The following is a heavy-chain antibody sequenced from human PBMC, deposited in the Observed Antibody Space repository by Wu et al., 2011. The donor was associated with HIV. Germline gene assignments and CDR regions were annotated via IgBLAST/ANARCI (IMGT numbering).Heavy chain of an antibody. D-gene: IGHD1-1*01. CDR1: GGTFSSYA. Sequence: QVQLVQSGAEVKKPGSSVKVSCKASGGTFSSYAISWVRQAPGEGLEWMGGIIPIFGSPNYAQKFQDTVTITTDESTTTAYMDLGSLRTDDTAVYYCTKSNSTNWLTLFFWGQGTLVTVSS. J-gene: IGHJ4*02. CDR2: IIPIFGSP. V-gene: IGHV1-69*05. CDR3: TKSNSTNWLTLFF.